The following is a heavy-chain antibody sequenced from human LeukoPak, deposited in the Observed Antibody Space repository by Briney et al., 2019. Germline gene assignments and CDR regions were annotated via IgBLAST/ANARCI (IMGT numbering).Heavy chain of an antibody. D-gene: IGHD3-16*01. J-gene: IGHJ6*03. Sequence: GGSLRLSCVGSGFSFSEYSMSWVRQSPGKGLEWISYITSRSAFTYFADSVKGRFTISRDDARNSVYLHLNALRVDDTAVYYCARDLTSAYWSPGGYYYYMDVWGKGTAVTVSS. V-gene: IGHV3-48*01. CDR3: ARDLTSAYWSPGGYYYYMDV. CDR1: GFSFSEYS. CDR2: ITSRSAFT.